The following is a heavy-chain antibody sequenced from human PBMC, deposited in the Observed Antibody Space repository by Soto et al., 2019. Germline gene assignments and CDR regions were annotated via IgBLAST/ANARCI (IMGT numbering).Heavy chain of an antibody. V-gene: IGHV4-34*01. D-gene: IGHD2-21*02. CDR1: GGSFSGYY. CDR2: INHSGST. CDR3: RAYCGGDCYFPFDY. Sequence: LSLTCAVYGGSFSGYYWSWIRQPPGKGLEWIGEINHSGSTNYNPSLKSRVTISVDTSENQFSLKLSSVTAADTAVYYCRAYCGGDCYFPFDYWGQGTLVTVSS. J-gene: IGHJ4*02.